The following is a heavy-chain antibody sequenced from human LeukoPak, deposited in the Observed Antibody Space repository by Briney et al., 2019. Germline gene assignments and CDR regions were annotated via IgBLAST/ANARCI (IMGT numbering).Heavy chain of an antibody. CDR1: GGSIHSYY. J-gene: IGHJ4*02. V-gene: IGHV4-59*08. CDR2: IYYRGST. Sequence: SETLSLTCTVCGGSIHSYYWSWIRQPPGKGLEWIGYIYYRGSTNYNPSLKSRVTISVDTSKNQFSLKLTSVTAADTAVYYSARHDSSGYYRLLDYWGQGTLVTVSS. CDR3: ARHDSSGYYRLLDY. D-gene: IGHD3-22*01.